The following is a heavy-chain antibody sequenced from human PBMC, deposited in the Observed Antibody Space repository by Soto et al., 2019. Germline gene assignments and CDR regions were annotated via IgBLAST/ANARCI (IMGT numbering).Heavy chain of an antibody. CDR1: GGSFSGYY. D-gene: IGHD1-7*01. V-gene: IGHV4-34*01. CDR2: INHSGST. J-gene: IGHJ6*02. CDR3: ARGYGYNWNYGTYGMDG. Sequence: PSETLSLTCAVYGGSFSGYYWSWMRPPPGKGLEWIGEINHSGSTNYNPSLKSRVPISVDTSKKQFSLKLSSVTAAETAVYYCARGYGYNWNYGTYGMDGWGQGSTVTVSS.